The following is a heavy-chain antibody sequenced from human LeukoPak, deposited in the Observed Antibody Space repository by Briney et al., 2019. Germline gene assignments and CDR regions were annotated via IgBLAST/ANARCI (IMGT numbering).Heavy chain of an antibody. CDR2: IYTIGST. D-gene: IGHD4-23*01. CDR1: GGSISSGSYY. J-gene: IGHJ6*03. CDR3: ARPGKPDYYYYYVDV. V-gene: IGHV4-61*02. Sequence: SETLSLTCTVSGGSISSGSYYWSWIRQPAGKGLEWIGRIYTIGSTNYNPSLKSRVTISVDTSKNQFSLRLSSVTAADTAVYYCARPGKPDYYYYYVDVWGKGTTVT.